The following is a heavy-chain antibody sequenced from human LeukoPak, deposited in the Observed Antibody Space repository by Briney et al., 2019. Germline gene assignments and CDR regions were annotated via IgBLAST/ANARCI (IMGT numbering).Heavy chain of an antibody. Sequence: GGSLRLSCAASGFTFSSYWMSWVRQAPGKGLEWVANIKQDGSEKYYVDSVKGRFTISRDNAKNTLFLQLSSLRVEDTAVYYCARDSYEVGATFDYWGQGTLVTVSS. CDR3: ARDSYEVGATFDY. CDR1: GFTFSSYW. CDR2: IKQDGSEK. J-gene: IGHJ4*02. D-gene: IGHD1-26*01. V-gene: IGHV3-7*01.